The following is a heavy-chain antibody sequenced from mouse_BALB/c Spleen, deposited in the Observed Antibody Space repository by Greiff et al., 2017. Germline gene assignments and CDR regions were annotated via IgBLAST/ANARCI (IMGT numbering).Heavy chain of an antibody. D-gene: IGHD2-14*01. CDR3: VRHRYDDPMDY. Sequence: EVQRVESGGGLVQPKGSLKLSCAASGFTFNTYAMNWVRQAPGKGLEWVARIRSKSNNYATYYADSVKDRFTISRDDSQSMLYLQMNNLKTEDTAMYYCVRHRYDDPMDYWGQGTSVTVSS. J-gene: IGHJ4*01. CDR1: GFTFNTYA. CDR2: IRSKSNNYAT. V-gene: IGHV10-1*02.